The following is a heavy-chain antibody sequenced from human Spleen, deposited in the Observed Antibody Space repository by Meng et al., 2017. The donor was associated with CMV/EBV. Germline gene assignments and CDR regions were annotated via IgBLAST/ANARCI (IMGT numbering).Heavy chain of an antibody. D-gene: IGHD2-2*01. V-gene: IGHV1-46*01. J-gene: IGHJ6*02. Sequence: YYLHWVRQAPGQGLEWMGIINPSGGSTSYAQKFQGRVTMTRDTSTSTVYMELSSLRSEDTAVYYCARDLGVVVPAAIIPTCNGMDVWGQGTTVTVSS. CDR2: INPSGGST. CDR3: ARDLGVVVPAAIIPTCNGMDV. CDR1: YY.